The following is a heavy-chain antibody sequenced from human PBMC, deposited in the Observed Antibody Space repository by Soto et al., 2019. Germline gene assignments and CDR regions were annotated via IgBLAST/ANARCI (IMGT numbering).Heavy chain of an antibody. D-gene: IGHD1-1*01. CDR3: AKDMGPQLELGYMDV. CDR2: ISWNSGSI. Sequence: GGSLRLSCAASGFTFDDYAMHWVRQAPGKGLEWVSGISWNSGSIGYADSVKGRFTISRDNAKNSLYLQMNSLRAEDTALYYCAKDMGPQLELGYMDVWGKGTTVTVSS. CDR1: GFTFDDYA. V-gene: IGHV3-9*01. J-gene: IGHJ6*03.